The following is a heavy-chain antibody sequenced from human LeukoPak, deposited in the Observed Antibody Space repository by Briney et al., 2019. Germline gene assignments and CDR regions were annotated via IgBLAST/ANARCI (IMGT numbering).Heavy chain of an antibody. J-gene: IGHJ4*02. CDR2: ISSSSSTI. D-gene: IGHD1-26*01. CDR1: GFTFSSYS. CDR3: ASEIVGADILGGSNFDY. V-gene: IGHV3-48*01. Sequence: GGSLRLSCAASGFTFSSYSMNWVRQAPGKGLEWVSYISSSSSTIYYADSVKGRFTISRDNAKNSLYLQMNSLRAEDTAVYYCASEIVGADILGGSNFDYWGQGTLVTVSS.